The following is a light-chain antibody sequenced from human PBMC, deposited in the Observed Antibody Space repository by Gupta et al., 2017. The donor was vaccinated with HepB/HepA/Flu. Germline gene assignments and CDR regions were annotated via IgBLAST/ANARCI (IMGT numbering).Light chain of an antibody. CDR3: SQSDDRRNGFV. V-gene: IGLV1-36*01. CDR1: WSNIVDNT. Sequence: SVVTQPLSVTDAPRQRVSISCSGSWSNIVDNTVNWYQQLPGKQPKLLIYYDDLRPSGVSDRFSGYKAGTYASLLTIGHQAEDEADDYCSQSDDRRNGFVFGGGTKVTVL. CDR2: YDD. J-gene: IGLJ3*02.